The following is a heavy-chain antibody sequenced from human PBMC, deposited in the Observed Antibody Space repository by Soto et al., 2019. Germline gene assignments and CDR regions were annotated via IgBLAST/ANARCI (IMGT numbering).Heavy chain of an antibody. D-gene: IGHD3-22*01. CDR3: TTDLFGITMIVVDKKLI. V-gene: IGHV3-15*01. CDR2: IKSKTDGGTT. Sequence: GGSLRLSCAASGFTFSSYAMSWVRQAPGKGLEWVGRIKSKTDGGTTDYAAPVKGRFTISRDDSKNTLYLQMNSLKTEDTAVYYCTTDLFGITMIVVDKKLIWGQGTLVTVSS. J-gene: IGHJ4*02. CDR1: GFTFSSYA.